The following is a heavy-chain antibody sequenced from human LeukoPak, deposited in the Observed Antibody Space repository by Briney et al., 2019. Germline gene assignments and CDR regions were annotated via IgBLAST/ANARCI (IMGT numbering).Heavy chain of an antibody. CDR1: GGTFSSYA. CDR3: ARAMLVVAATGDFDY. J-gene: IGHJ4*02. Sequence: SVKVSCKASGGTFSSYAISWVRQAPGQGLEWMGWISAYNGNTNYAQKLQGRVTMTTDTSTSTAYMELRSLRSEDTAVYYCARAMLVVAATGDFDYWGQGTLVTVSS. CDR2: ISAYNGNT. V-gene: IGHV1-18*01. D-gene: IGHD2-15*01.